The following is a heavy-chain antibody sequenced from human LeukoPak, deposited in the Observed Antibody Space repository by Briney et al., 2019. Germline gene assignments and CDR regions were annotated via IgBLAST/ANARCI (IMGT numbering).Heavy chain of an antibody. CDR2: IYYSGST. J-gene: IGHJ4*02. V-gene: IGHV4-59*01. CDR1: GGSISSYY. Sequence: PSETLSLTCTVSGGSISSYYWSWIRQPPGKGLERIGYIYYSGSTNYNPSLKSRVTISVDTSKNQFSLKLSSVTAADTAVYYCGAGDYGDYYYFDYWGQGTLVTVSS. CDR3: GAGDYGDYYYFDY. D-gene: IGHD4-17*01.